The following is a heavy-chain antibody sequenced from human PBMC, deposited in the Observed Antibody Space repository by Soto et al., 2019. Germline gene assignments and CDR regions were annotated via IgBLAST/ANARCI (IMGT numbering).Heavy chain of an antibody. CDR2: IKQDGSEK. V-gene: IGHV3-7*03. CDR1: GFTFSSYW. J-gene: IGHJ6*02. D-gene: IGHD2-2*01. CDR3: ARAIVVVPAAYAPYYYYGMDV. Sequence: GGSLILSCAASGFTFSSYWMSWVRQAPGKGLEWVANIKQDGSEKYYVDSVKGRFTISRDNAKNSLYLQMNSLRAEDTAVYYCARAIVVVPAAYAPYYYYGMDVWGQGTTVTVSS.